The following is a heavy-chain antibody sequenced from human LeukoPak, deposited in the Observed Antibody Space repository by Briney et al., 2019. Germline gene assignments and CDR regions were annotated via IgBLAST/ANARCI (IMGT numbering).Heavy chain of an antibody. CDR2: IYYSGSI. CDR1: GASISSYY. D-gene: IGHD3-22*01. V-gene: IGHV4-59*01. CDR3: ARENPSGYYNRPIDY. J-gene: IGHJ4*02. Sequence: SETLSLTCTVSGASISSYYWSWIRQPPGKGLEWIGDIYYSGSIKYNPSLKSRATMSVDTSKNQFSLKLSSVTAADTAIYYCARENPSGYYNRPIDYWSQGTLVTVSS.